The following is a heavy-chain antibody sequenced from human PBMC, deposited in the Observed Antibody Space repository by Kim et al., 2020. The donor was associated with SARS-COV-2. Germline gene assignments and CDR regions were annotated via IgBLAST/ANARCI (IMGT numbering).Heavy chain of an antibody. J-gene: IGHJ4*02. CDR2: TYYRSKWYN. CDR3: ARVHSSTWKIDY. V-gene: IGHV6-1*01. Sequence: SQTLSLTCAISGDSVSNNSVAWNWIRQSPSRGLEWLGRTYYRSKWYNEYAVSVKSRITINPDTSKNHFSLQLNSVTPEDTAVYYCARVHSSTWKIDYWGQGTLVTVSS. CDR1: GDSVSNNSVA. D-gene: IGHD2-2*01.